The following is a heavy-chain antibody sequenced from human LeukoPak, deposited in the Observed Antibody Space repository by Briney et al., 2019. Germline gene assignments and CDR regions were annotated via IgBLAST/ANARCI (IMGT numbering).Heavy chain of an antibody. D-gene: IGHD3-10*01. V-gene: IGHV3-23*01. CDR3: AKVAHYYGSGSYYEYYFDY. CDR2: ITSSGGGT. J-gene: IGHJ4*02. CDR1: GFTFSNYA. Sequence: PGGSLRLSCAASGFTFSNYAMTWVRQAPGKGLEWVSAITSSGGGTYYADSVKGRFAISRDNSKNTLYLQMNSLRADDTAVYYCAKVAHYYGSGSYYEYYFDYRGQGTLVTVSS.